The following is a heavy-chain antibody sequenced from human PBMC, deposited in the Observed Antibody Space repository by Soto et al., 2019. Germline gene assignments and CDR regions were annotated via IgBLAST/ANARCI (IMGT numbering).Heavy chain of an antibody. Sequence: ASVKVSCKASGYTFTSYGISWVRQAPGQGLEWMGWISAYNGNTNYAQKLQGRVTMTTDTSTSTAYMELRSLRSDDTAVYYCARVVVVVPAAMMGNYFDYWGQGTLVTVSS. CDR2: ISAYNGNT. J-gene: IGHJ4*02. D-gene: IGHD2-2*01. CDR1: GYTFTSYG. CDR3: ARVVVVVPAAMMGNYFDY. V-gene: IGHV1-18*01.